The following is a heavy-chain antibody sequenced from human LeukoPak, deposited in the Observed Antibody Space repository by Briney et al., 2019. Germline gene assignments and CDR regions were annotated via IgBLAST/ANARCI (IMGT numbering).Heavy chain of an antibody. CDR2: VYYTGST. V-gene: IGHV4-59*01. J-gene: IGHJ3*02. CDR1: GGSISSYY. CDR3: ARADCTVASCYAWRDAFHI. D-gene: IGHD2-2*01. Sequence: SETLSLTCIVSGGSISSYYWSWIRQPPGKGLEWIGYVYYTGSTNYNPSLQSRVSISVDTSKNLFSLRLSSVTAADTAVYYCARADCTVASCYAWRDAFHIWGQGTMVSVSS.